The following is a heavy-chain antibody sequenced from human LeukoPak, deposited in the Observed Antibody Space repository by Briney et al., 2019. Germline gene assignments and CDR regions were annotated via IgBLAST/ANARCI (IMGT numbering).Heavy chain of an antibody. CDR3: AKTPGSYTYYFDY. D-gene: IGHD1-26*01. CDR1: GFTFSDYY. Sequence: GGSLRLSCAASGFTFSDYYMSWIRQAPGKGLEWVSYISSSGSTYYADSVKGRFTISRDDSKNTLYLQMNSLRAEDTAVYYCAKTPGSYTYYFDYWGQGTLVTVSS. V-gene: IGHV3-11*01. J-gene: IGHJ4*02. CDR2: ISSSGST.